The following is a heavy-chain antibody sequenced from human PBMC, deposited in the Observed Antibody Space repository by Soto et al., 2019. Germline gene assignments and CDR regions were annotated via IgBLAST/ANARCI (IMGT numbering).Heavy chain of an antibody. J-gene: IGHJ4*02. V-gene: IGHV1-3*05. D-gene: IGHD2-21*02. CDR1: GYTFTSYA. Sequence: QVKLVQSGAEEKKPGASVKDSCKASGYTFTSYAMHWVRQAPGQRLEWMGWINAGNGNTKYSQKFQRRVTITRDTSASTAYMELSSLRSEDTAVYYCARSIVVVTALDYWGQGTLVTVSS. CDR2: INAGNGNT. CDR3: ARSIVVVTALDY.